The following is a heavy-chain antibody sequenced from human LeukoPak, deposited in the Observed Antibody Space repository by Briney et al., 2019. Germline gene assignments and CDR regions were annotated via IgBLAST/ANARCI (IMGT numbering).Heavy chain of an antibody. CDR1: VGSISTYQ. CDR3: ARDGPQWLAQFDY. V-gene: IGHV4-59*01. CDR2: VYKSGST. Sequence: SETLSLTCSVSVGSISTYQWSWIRQPSGKGLEWIGNVYKSGSTNYNPSLKSRVTISVDMSKKEFSLKLTSVTGADTSVYYCARDGPQWLAQFDYWGQGALVTVSS. J-gene: IGHJ4*02. D-gene: IGHD6-19*01.